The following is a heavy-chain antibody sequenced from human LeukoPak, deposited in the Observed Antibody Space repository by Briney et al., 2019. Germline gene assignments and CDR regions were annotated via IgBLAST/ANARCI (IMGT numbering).Heavy chain of an antibody. V-gene: IGHV4-34*01. CDR2: INHSGST. CDR1: GGSFSGCY. Sequence: PSETLSLTCAVYGGSFSGCYWSWIRQPPGKGLEWIGEINHSGSTNYNPSLKSRVTISVDTSKNQFSLKLSSVTAADTAVYYCARRHRTGTKGNSLDYWGQGTLVTVSS. J-gene: IGHJ4*02. D-gene: IGHD1/OR15-1a*01. CDR3: ARRHRTGTKGNSLDY.